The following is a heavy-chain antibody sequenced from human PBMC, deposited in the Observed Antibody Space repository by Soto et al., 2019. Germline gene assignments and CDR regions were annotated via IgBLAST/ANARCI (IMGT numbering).Heavy chain of an antibody. Sequence: SVKVSCKASGGTFSSYAISWVRQAPGQGLEWMGGIIPIFGTANYAQKFQGRVTITADESTSTAYMELSSLRSEDTAVYFCARVNDFWSGYPQPPYYYYYGMDVWGQGTTVTVSS. CDR2: IIPIFGTA. CDR3: ARVNDFWSGYPQPPYYYYYGMDV. J-gene: IGHJ6*02. D-gene: IGHD3-3*01. V-gene: IGHV1-69*13. CDR1: GGTFSSYA.